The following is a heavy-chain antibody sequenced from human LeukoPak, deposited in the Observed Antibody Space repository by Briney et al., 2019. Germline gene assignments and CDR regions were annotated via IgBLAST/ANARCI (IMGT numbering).Heavy chain of an antibody. CDR2: IYSGGST. Sequence: GGSLRLSCAASGFIDSSNYISWVRQAPGKGLQGVSVIYSGGSTFYADSVKDRFTISRHDSKNTVYLQMNSLRTEDTAVYYCAKSRSSLGPSSLDYWGQGALVTVSS. D-gene: IGHD6-6*01. V-gene: IGHV3-53*04. J-gene: IGHJ4*02. CDR1: GFIDSSNY. CDR3: AKSRSSLGPSSLDY.